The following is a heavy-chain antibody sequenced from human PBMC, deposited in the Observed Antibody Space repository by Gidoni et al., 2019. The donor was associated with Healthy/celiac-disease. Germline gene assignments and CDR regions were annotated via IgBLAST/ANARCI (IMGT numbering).Heavy chain of an antibody. J-gene: IGHJ4*02. CDR1: GYSFTSYW. Sequence: EVQLVQSGAEVKKPGESLKISCKGSGYSFTSYWIGWVRQMPGKGLEWMGIIYPGDSDTRYSPSFQGQVTISADKSISTAYLQWSSLKASDTAMYYCARHNGLLHCSGGSCYSEAFDYWGQGTLVTVSS. CDR2: IYPGDSDT. V-gene: IGHV5-51*01. CDR3: ARHNGLLHCSGGSCYSEAFDY. D-gene: IGHD2-15*01.